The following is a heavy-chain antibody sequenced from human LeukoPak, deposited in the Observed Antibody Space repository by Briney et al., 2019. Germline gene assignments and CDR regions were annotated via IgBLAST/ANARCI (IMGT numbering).Heavy chain of an antibody. CDR3: AKVAYYEILKSWFDY. J-gene: IGHJ4*02. V-gene: IGHV3-23*01. CDR2: ISSSGGRT. Sequence: SGGSLRLSCAASGFTFSSYSMSWVRQAPGKGLEWVSAISSSGGRTDNADSVKGRFTISRDNSKNTLYLQMNSLRAEDTAVYYCAKVAYYEILKSWFDYWGQGTLVTVSS. CDR1: GFTFSSYS. D-gene: IGHD3-9*01.